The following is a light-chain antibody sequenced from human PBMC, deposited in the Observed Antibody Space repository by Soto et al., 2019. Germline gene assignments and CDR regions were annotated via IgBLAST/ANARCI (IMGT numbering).Light chain of an antibody. Sequence: QSVLTQPASVSGSPGQSITISCTGTSSDVGDYNFVSWYKQYPGKAPKLLIYEVSNRPSGVSNRFSGSKSGNTASLTISGLQAEDEADYYCSSFTPSNTWVFGGGTKLTVL. CDR2: EVS. CDR1: SSDVGDYNF. J-gene: IGLJ3*02. CDR3: SSFTPSNTWV. V-gene: IGLV2-14*01.